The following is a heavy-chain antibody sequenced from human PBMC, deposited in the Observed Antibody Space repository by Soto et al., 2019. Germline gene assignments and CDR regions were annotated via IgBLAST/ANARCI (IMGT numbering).Heavy chain of an antibody. CDR3: ASNQDFYDSSGYYY. CDR2: IYHSGST. Sequence: QVQLQESGPGLVKPSGTLSLTCAVSGGSISSSNWWSWVRQPPGKGLEWIGEIYHSGSTNYNPSRKRRVTISMDKSKNQVSLKLNSVTAADTAVYYCASNQDFYDSSGYYYWGQGTLVTVSS. D-gene: IGHD3-22*01. V-gene: IGHV4-4*02. CDR1: GGSISSSNW. J-gene: IGHJ4*02.